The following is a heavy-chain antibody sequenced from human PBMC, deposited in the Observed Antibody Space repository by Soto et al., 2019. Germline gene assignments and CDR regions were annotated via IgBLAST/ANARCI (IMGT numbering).Heavy chain of an antibody. Sequence: PGGSLRLSCAASGFTFGSYWMSWVRQAPGKGLEWFATIKFDAREKKYVDSVKGRFTMSRDNSKNSLYLQMNSLRDEDTAVYYRAREDILGLRSFDYRSRGTLVPVSS. J-gene: IGHJ4*02. CDR3: AREDILGLRSFDY. V-gene: IGHV3-7*01. D-gene: IGHD3-9*01. CDR2: IKFDAREK. CDR1: GFTFGSYW.